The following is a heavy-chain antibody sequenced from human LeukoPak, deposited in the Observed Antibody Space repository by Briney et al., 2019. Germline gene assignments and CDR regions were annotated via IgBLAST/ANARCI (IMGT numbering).Heavy chain of an antibody. V-gene: IGHV4-39*07. D-gene: IGHD2-15*01. Sequence: SETLSLTCTVSGGSISSSSYYWGWIRQPPGKGLEWIGSIYYSGSTYYNPSLKSRVTISVDTSKNQFSLKLSSVTAADTAVYYCARAAVVVAAHDAFDIWGQGTMVTVSS. CDR3: ARAAVVVAAHDAFDI. CDR2: IYYSGST. J-gene: IGHJ3*02. CDR1: GGSISSSSYY.